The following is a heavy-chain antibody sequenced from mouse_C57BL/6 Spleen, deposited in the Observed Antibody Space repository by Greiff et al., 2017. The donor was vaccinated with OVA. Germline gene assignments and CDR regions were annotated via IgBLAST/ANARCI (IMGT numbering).Heavy chain of an antibody. D-gene: IGHD1-1*01. Sequence: DVHLVESGPGMVKPSQSLSLTCTVTGYSITSGYDWHWIRHFPGNKLEWMGYISYSGSTNYNPSLKSRISITHDTSKNHFFLKLNSVTTEDTATYYCARADYYGSSYYAMDYWGQGTSVTVSS. CDR1: GYSITSGYD. J-gene: IGHJ4*01. CDR2: ISYSGST. CDR3: ARADYYGSSYYAMDY. V-gene: IGHV3-1*01.